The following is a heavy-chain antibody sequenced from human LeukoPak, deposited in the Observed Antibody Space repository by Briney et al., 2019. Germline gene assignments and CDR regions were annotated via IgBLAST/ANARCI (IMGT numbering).Heavy chain of an antibody. CDR3: ARPAYYSDSSGLFFDY. CDR2: IYPGDSDP. V-gene: IGHV5-51*01. CDR1: GYSFTSYW. D-gene: IGHD3-22*01. J-gene: IGHJ4*02. Sequence: GESLKISCKGSGYSFTSYWIGWVRPMPGKGLEWMGIIYPGDSDPRYSPSFQGQVTISADKSFSTAYLQWSSLKASDTAMYYCARPAYYSDSSGLFFDYWGQGTLVTVSS.